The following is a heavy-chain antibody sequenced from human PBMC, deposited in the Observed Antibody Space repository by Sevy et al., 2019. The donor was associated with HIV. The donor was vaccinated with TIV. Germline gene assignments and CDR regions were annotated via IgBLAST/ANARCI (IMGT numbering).Heavy chain of an antibody. CDR1: GFSFSSYG. Sequence: GGSLRLSCAASGFSFSSYGMYWVRQAPGKGLEWVARIGYDGSDKYYGDSVKGRVTISGDNSKETLYLQMNSLRAEDTAVYYCAKNGDSPYYKYAMDIWGQGTTVTVSS. D-gene: IGHD4-17*01. V-gene: IGHV3-30*02. CDR3: AKNGDSPYYKYAMDI. J-gene: IGHJ6*02. CDR2: IGYDGSDK.